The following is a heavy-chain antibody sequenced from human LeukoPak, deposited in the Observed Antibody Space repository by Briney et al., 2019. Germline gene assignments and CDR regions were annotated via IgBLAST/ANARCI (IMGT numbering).Heavy chain of an antibody. Sequence: GGSLRLSCAASGFTFSSYGMHWVRQAPGKGLEWVAVISYDGSNKYYADSVKGRFTISRDNSKNTLYLQMNSLRAEDTAAYYCAREIISGTYSIDIWGQGTMVTVSS. CDR2: ISYDGSNK. CDR1: GFTFSSYG. D-gene: IGHD1-26*01. J-gene: IGHJ3*02. CDR3: AREIISGTYSIDI. V-gene: IGHV3-30*03.